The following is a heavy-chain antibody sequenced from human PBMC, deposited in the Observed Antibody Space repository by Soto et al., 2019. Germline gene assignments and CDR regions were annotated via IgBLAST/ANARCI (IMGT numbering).Heavy chain of an antibody. CDR2: LHSDGSTT. Sequence: EVQLVESGGGLVQPGGSLRLSCAASGFIFSRYWMHWVRQAPGKGLVWVSRLHSDGSTTSYADSVKGRFTISRDNAKNTLYLQMNSLRAEDTAVYYCARQLPTAIRGGYYYSYGMDVWGQGTTVTVSS. D-gene: IGHD2-2*02. V-gene: IGHV3-74*01. CDR1: GFIFSRYW. CDR3: ARQLPTAIRGGYYYSYGMDV. J-gene: IGHJ6*02.